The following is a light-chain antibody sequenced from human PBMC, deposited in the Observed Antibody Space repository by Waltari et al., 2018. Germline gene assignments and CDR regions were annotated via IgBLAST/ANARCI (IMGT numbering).Light chain of an antibody. J-gene: IGLJ2*01. CDR2: EEK. Sequence: SFELTQPPSVSVSPGQTARTTCFGDTLPKKYASWYQQKSGQAPGLVIYEEKKRPSGIPERSSASSSGTTATLTISGAQVDDEGDYYCSTTDSTGKTFGGGTKLTVL. V-gene: IGLV3-10*01. CDR3: STTDSTGKT. CDR1: TLPKKY.